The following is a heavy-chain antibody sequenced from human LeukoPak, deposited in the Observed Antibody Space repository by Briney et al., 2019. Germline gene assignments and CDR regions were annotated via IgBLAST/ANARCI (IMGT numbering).Heavy chain of an antibody. CDR2: IKQDGSEK. J-gene: IGHJ2*01. CDR1: GFTFSSYW. CDR3: ARGPGIAAAGTSWYFDL. V-gene: IGHV3-7*01. Sequence: GGSLRLSCAASGFTFSSYWMSWVRQAPGKGLEWVANIKQDGSEKYYVDSVKGRFTISRDNAKTSLYLQMTSLRAEYTAVYYCARGPGIAAAGTSWYFDLWSRGSLVTVYS. D-gene: IGHD6-13*01.